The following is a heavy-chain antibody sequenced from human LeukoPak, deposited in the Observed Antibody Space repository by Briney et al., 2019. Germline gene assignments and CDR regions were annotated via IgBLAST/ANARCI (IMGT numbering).Heavy chain of an antibody. Sequence: GGSLRLSCAASGFSVSNNYVTGVRQPPGKGLEWVSVIYSGGDTYYADSVKGRFTISRDNSKNMLYLQMNSLRVEDTAVYYCTDTVAGWGQGTLVTVS. J-gene: IGHJ4*02. CDR3: TDTVAG. CDR2: IYSGGDT. CDR1: GFSVSNNY. D-gene: IGHD4-23*01. V-gene: IGHV3-53*05.